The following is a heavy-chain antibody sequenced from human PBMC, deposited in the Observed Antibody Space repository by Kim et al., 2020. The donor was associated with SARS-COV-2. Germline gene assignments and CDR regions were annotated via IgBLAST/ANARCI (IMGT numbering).Heavy chain of an antibody. CDR3: ARDSSLLVGSTLEFDS. J-gene: IGHJ4*02. D-gene: IGHD1-26*01. CDR1: GFSFSDYY. CDR2: ISNSGGTK. V-gene: IGHV3-11*01. Sequence: GGSLRLSCEVSGFSFSDYYMTWIRQAPGKGLEWISYISNSGGTKYYADSVKGRFTISRDNAKNSLYLQMNSLRVEDTAIYYCARDSSLLVGSTLEFDSWGQGKLVTVSS.